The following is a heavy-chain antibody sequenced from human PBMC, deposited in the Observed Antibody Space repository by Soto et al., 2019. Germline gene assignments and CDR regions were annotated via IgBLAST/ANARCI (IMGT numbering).Heavy chain of an antibody. V-gene: IGHV3-21*01. Sequence: GGSLRLSCAASGFTFSSYSMNWVRQAPGKGLEWVSSISSSSSYIYYADSVKGRFTISRDNAKNSLYLQMNSLRAEDTAVYYCARDRQAAAGTDLFDYWGQGTLVTVSS. J-gene: IGHJ4*02. D-gene: IGHD6-13*01. CDR3: ARDRQAAAGTDLFDY. CDR2: ISSSSSYI. CDR1: GFTFSSYS.